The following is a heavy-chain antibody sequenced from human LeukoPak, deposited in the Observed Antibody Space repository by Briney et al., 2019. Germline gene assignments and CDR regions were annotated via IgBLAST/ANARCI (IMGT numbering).Heavy chain of an antibody. CDR2: IYYSGST. Sequence: PSETLSLTCTVSGGSISSYYWSWIRQPPGKGLEGLGYIYYSGSTNYNPSLKSRVTISVDTSKNQFSLKLSSVTAADTAVYYCARSVEGYCSGGSCYSYYYYMDVWGKGTTVTVSS. J-gene: IGHJ6*03. V-gene: IGHV4-59*01. D-gene: IGHD2-15*01. CDR1: GGSISSYY. CDR3: ARSVEGYCSGGSCYSYYYYMDV.